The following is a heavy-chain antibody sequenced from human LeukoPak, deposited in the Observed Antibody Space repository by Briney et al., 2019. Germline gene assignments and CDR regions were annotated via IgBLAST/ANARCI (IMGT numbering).Heavy chain of an antibody. CDR3: VRQYSSGWTYYYGMDV. V-gene: IGHV6-1*01. D-gene: IGHD6-19*01. J-gene: IGHJ6*02. CDR1: GDSVSSNSGA. CDR2: TYYRSKWYN. Sequence: QTLSLTCAISGDSVSSNSGAWHWIRQSPSRGLEWLGRTYYRSKWYNDYAVSVKSRIIVNPDTSKNQFSLQLNSVTPEDTAVYYCVRQYSSGWTYYYGMDVWGQGTTVTVSS.